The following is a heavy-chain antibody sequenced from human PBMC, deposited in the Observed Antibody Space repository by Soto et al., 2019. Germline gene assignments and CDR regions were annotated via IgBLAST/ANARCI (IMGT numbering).Heavy chain of an antibody. CDR1: GLTFSSFS. Sequence: GGSLRLSCAASGLTFSSFSMNWVRQAPGKGLEWVSSISSSSSYIYYADSVKGRFTFSRDNAKNSLYLQMNSLRAEDTAVYYCARDQLYYNDISGRPLNAFDVWGQGTMVTVSS. CDR3: ARDQLYYNDISGRPLNAFDV. J-gene: IGHJ3*01. V-gene: IGHV3-21*01. CDR2: ISSSSSYI. D-gene: IGHD3-22*01.